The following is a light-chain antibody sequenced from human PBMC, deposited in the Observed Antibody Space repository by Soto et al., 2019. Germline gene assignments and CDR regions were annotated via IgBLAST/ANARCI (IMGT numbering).Light chain of an antibody. J-gene: IGLJ1*01. CDR2: EVT. CDR1: SSDIGNYNL. CDR3: CSYAGSTTFYV. Sequence: QSALTQPASVSGSPGQSITISCTGSSSDIGNYNLVSWYQQHPGKAPKLMIYEVTKRPSGVSNRFSGSKSGNTASLSISGLQAEDEADYYCCSYAGSTTFYVFGPGTKLTVL. V-gene: IGLV2-23*02.